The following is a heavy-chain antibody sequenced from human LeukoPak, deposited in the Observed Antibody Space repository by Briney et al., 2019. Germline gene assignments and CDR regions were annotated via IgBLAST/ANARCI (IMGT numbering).Heavy chain of an antibody. CDR2: IDPSDSYT. CDR1: GYSFTNYW. Sequence: GESLLISCKSSGYSFTNYWITWVRQMPGKGLEGMGRIDPSDSYTNYSPSFQGHVTISADNSISTAYLQWSSLKASDTAMYYCARHGGSGWYDYWGQGTLVTVSS. V-gene: IGHV5-10-1*01. CDR3: ARHGGSGWYDY. J-gene: IGHJ4*02. D-gene: IGHD6-19*01.